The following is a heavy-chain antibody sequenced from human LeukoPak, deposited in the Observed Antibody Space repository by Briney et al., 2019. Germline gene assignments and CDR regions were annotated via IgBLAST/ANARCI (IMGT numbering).Heavy chain of an antibody. J-gene: IGHJ4*02. CDR2: IIPIFGTA. CDR1: GGTFSSYA. CDR3: ARGGSRGFDY. V-gene: IGHV1-69*13. D-gene: IGHD1-26*01. Sequence: RASVKVSCKASGGTFSSYAISWVRQAPGQGLEWMGGIIPIFGTANYAQKFQGRVTITADESTSTAYMELSSLRSDDTAVYYCARGGSRGFDYWGQGTLVTVSS.